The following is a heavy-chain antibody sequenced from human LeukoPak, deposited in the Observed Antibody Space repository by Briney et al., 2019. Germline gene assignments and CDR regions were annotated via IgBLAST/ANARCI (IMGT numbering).Heavy chain of an antibody. CDR2: IYYSGST. D-gene: IGHD3-3*01. J-gene: IGHJ4*02. CDR1: GGSISSSSYY. V-gene: IGHV4-39*07. CDR3: ARGFVSDY. Sequence: SETLSLTCTVSGGSISSSSYYWGWIRQPPGKGLEWIGSIYYSGSTYYNPSLKSRVTISVDTSKNQVSLKLSSVTAADTAVYYCARGFVSDYWGQGTLVTVSS.